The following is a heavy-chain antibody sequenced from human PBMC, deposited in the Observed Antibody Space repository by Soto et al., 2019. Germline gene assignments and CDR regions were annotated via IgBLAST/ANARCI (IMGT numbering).Heavy chain of an antibody. CDR2: ISAYNGNT. D-gene: IGHD3-9*01. CDR3: ARAGPDDDILTDDAFDI. CDR1: GYTFTTYG. V-gene: IGHV1-18*01. J-gene: IGHJ3*02. Sequence: GASVKVSCKASGYTFTTYGVSWVRQAPGQGVEWMGWISAYNGNTKYALKVQGRVTMTTDTSTSTAYMELRSLRSDDTAVYYCARAGPDDDILTDDAFDIWGQGTMVTVSS.